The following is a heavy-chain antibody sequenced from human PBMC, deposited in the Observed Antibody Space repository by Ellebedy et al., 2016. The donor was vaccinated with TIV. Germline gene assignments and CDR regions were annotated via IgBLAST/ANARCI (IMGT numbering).Heavy chain of an antibody. V-gene: IGHV3-66*01. Sequence: PGGSLRLSCAASALTVSIHYMSWVRPAPGEGPEWDSVVYSGGNRLYADSVKGRFTVSRDNSKNTLYLQMNSLSSEDTAVYYCARVHYAEKGGFDPWGQGTLVTVSS. D-gene: IGHD4-17*01. CDR1: ALTVSIHY. J-gene: IGHJ5*02. CDR2: VYSGGNR. CDR3: ARVHYAEKGGFDP.